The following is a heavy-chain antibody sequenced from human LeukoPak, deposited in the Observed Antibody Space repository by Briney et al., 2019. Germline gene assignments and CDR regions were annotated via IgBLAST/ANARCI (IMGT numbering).Heavy chain of an antibody. Sequence: SETLSLTCTVSGGSISSGGYYWSWIRQPPGKGLEWIGYIYHSGSTYYNPSLKSRVTISVDRSKNQFSLKLSSVTAADTAVYYCARAIRRSVTTDAFDIWGQGTMVTVSS. V-gene: IGHV4-30-2*01. CDR2: IYHSGST. CDR1: GGSISSGGYY. CDR3: ARAIRRSVTTDAFDI. D-gene: IGHD1-14*01. J-gene: IGHJ3*02.